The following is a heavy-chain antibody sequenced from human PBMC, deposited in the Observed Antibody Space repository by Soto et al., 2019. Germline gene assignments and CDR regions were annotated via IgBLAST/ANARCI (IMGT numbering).Heavy chain of an antibody. CDR3: AKATVAAETPYWHFAL. CDR1: GYTFSSYA. CDR2: ISGSGGNT. V-gene: IGHV3-23*01. D-gene: IGHD2-15*01. J-gene: IGHJ2*01. Sequence: EVQLLESGGGLVQPGGSLRLSCAASGYTFSSYAMTWVRQAPGKGLEWVSAISGSGGNTNYADSVKGRFAISRDNSKNTLFPRRNSLRAEDTAVYYCAKATVAAETPYWHFALWGRGTLVTVSS.